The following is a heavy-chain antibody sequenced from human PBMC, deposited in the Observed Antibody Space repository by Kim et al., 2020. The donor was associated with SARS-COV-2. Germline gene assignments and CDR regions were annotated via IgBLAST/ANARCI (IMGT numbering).Heavy chain of an antibody. V-gene: IGHV3-7*03. CDR2: IKQDGSEK. CDR1: GFTFSNHW. Sequence: GGSLRLSCAASGFTFSNHWMNWVRQAPGKGLEWVANIKQDGSEKYYVESVRGRFSISRDNARNSLDLQMNSLRAEDTAVYYCARDFTHGGQGTLVTVSS. J-gene: IGHJ4*02. CDR3: ARDFTH.